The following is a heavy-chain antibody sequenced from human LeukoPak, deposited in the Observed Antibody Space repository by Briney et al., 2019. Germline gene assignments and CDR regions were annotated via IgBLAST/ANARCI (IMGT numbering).Heavy chain of an antibody. J-gene: IGHJ4*02. CDR3: AKDIYSSSWYGAFDY. D-gene: IGHD6-13*01. V-gene: IGHV3-9*03. Sequence: PGGSLRLSCAASGFTFDDYAMHWVRQAPGKGLEWVSGISWNSGSIGYADSVKGRFTISRDNAKNSLYLQMNSLRAEDMALYYCAKDIYSSSWYGAFDYWGQGTLVTVSS. CDR1: GFTFDDYA. CDR2: ISWNSGSI.